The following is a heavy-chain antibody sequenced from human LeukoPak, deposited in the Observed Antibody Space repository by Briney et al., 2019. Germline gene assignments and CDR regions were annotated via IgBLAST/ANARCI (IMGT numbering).Heavy chain of an antibody. D-gene: IGHD6-13*01. CDR2: ISNDAKYI. Sequence: GSLRLSCAASGFTFSRYSMNWVRQAPGKGLEWVSSISNDAKYIYYADSLKGRFTVSRDNAKNSLYLQMNNLAVEDTAVYYCTTPAAGPRAEYSQYWGQGTLVTVSS. CDR3: TTPAAGPRAEYSQY. CDR1: GFTFSRYS. J-gene: IGHJ1*01. V-gene: IGHV3-21*01.